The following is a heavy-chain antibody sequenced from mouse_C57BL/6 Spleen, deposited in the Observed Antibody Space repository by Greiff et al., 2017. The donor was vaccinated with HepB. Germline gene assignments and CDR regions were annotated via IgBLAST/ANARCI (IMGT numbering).Heavy chain of an antibody. D-gene: IGHD2-4*01. CDR2: IDPETGGT. V-gene: IGHV1-15*01. CDR3: TRGDSYDYDMDY. J-gene: IGHJ4*01. Sequence: QVQLQQSGAELVRPGASVTLSCKASGYTFTDYELHWVKQTPVHGLEWIGAIDPETGGTAYNQKFKGKAILTADKSSSTAYMELRSLTSEDSAVYYCTRGDSYDYDMDYWGQGTSVTVSS. CDR1: GYTFTDYE.